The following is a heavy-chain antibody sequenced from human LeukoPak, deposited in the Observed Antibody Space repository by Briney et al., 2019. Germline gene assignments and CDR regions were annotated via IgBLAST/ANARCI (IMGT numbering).Heavy chain of an antibody. CDR2: IKQDGSEK. D-gene: IGHD6-13*01. CDR3: ARDGDSGSSWFYYYYYYYMDV. J-gene: IGHJ6*03. V-gene: IGHV3-7*01. Sequence: GGSLTLSCAASGFTFSNYWMSWVRQAPGKGLEWVANIKQDGSEKYYVDSVKGRFTISRDNAKNSLYLQMNSLRAEDTAVYYCARDGDSGSSWFYYYYYYYMDVWGKGTTVTVSS. CDR1: GFTFSNYW.